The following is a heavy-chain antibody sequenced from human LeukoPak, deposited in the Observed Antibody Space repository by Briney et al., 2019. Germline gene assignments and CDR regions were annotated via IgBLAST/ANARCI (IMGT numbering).Heavy chain of an antibody. CDR1: GFTFSSYA. CDR2: ISGSGGST. Sequence: GGSLRLSCAASGFTFSSYAMSWVRQAPGKGLEWVSAISGSGGSTYYADSVKGRFTISRDNSKNTLYLQMNNLRAEDTAVYYCARDSSGYYSVYWGQGTLVTVSS. D-gene: IGHD3-22*01. J-gene: IGHJ4*02. V-gene: IGHV3-23*01. CDR3: ARDSSGYYSVY.